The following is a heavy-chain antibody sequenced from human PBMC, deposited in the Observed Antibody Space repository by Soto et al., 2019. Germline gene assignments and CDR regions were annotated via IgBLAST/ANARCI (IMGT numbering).Heavy chain of an antibody. CDR2: INPIFGTP. V-gene: IGHV1-69*06. J-gene: IGHJ4*02. Sequence: QVQLVQSGAEVQRPGSSVKVSCKASGGTCSSSAISWVRQAPGQGLEWMGGINPIFGTPHYAQKYQGRVTITADTFTNTAYMEFTRLTSDDTAVYFCAREGRHFDYWGKGTRVTVSS. CDR3: AREGRHFDY. CDR1: GGTCSSSA.